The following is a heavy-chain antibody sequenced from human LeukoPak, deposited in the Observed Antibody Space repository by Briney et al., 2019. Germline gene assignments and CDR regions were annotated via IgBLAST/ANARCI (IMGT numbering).Heavy chain of an antibody. Sequence: ASVKVSCKASGCTFTSYGISWVRQAPGQGLEWMGWISAYNGNTNYAQKLQGRVTMTTDTSTSTAYMELRSLRSDDTAVYYCARVRGYYDSSAYDYWGQGTLVTVSS. D-gene: IGHD3-22*01. CDR3: ARVRGYYDSSAYDY. V-gene: IGHV1-18*01. CDR1: GCTFTSYG. J-gene: IGHJ4*02. CDR2: ISAYNGNT.